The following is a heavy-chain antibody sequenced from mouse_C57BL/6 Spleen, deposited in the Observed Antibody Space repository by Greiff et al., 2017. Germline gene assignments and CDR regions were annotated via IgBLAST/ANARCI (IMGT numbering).Heavy chain of an antibody. CDR3: ARGKEVIYYGNYDFDY. D-gene: IGHD2-1*01. J-gene: IGHJ2*01. Sequence: QVQLQQSGAELMKPGASVKLSCKATGYTFTGYWIEWVKQRPGHGLEWIGEILPGSGSTNYNEKFKGKATFTADTSSNTAYMQLSSLTTEDSAIYYCARGKEVIYYGNYDFDYWGQGTTLTVSS. CDR2: ILPGSGST. V-gene: IGHV1-9*01. CDR1: GYTFTGYW.